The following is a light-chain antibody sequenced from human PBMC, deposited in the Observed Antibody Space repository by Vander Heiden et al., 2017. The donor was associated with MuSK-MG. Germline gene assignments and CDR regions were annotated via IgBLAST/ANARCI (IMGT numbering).Light chain of an antibody. CDR3: SSFTMSNTVI. V-gene: IGLV2-14*01. Sequence: HSALPHPASVSGSPGQPIPISCTGTRSDTRGYPSVSWCRQPPGKVPKLMICDVSIRSSGVSDRFSGSKSGNTASLTISGLQAEDESDYYCSSFTMSNTVIFGGGTKLTVL. CDR1: RSDTRGYPS. J-gene: IGLJ2*01. CDR2: DVS.